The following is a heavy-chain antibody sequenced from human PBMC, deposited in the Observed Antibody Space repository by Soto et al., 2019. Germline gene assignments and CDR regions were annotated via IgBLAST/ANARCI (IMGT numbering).Heavy chain of an antibody. CDR2: ISGSGGST. CDR1: GFTFSSYA. J-gene: IGHJ4*02. CDR3: ARPPDLEMPYYFDY. Sequence: LRLSCAASGFTFSSYAMSWVRQAPGKGLEWVSAISGSGGSTYYADSVKGRFTISRDNSKNTLYLQMNSLRAEDTAVYYCARPPDLEMPYYFDYWGQGTLVTVSS. D-gene: IGHD2-2*01. V-gene: IGHV3-23*01.